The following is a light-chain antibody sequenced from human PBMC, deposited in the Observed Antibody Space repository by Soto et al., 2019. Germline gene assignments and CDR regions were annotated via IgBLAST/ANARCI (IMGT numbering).Light chain of an antibody. CDR3: SSFAGGGNPVL. Sequence: QSVLTQPPSASGSLGQSVTISCTGTSSDVGGNNYVSWHQQHPGKAPKLMIYDVTKRPSGVPDRFSGSKSGNTASLTVSGLQAEDEADYYCSSFAGGGNPVLFGGGTKLTVL. V-gene: IGLV2-8*01. CDR2: DVT. J-gene: IGLJ2*01. CDR1: SSDVGGNNY.